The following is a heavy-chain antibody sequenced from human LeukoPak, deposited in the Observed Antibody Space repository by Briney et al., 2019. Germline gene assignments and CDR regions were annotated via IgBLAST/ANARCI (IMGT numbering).Heavy chain of an antibody. CDR3: ARGLTAMVNSIDY. Sequence: GASVKVSCKASGGTFSSYAISWVPQAPGQGLEWMGGIIPIFGTANYAQKFQGRVTITTDESTSTAYMELSSLRSEDTAVYYCARGLTAMVNSIDYWGQGTLVTVSS. J-gene: IGHJ4*02. D-gene: IGHD5-18*01. CDR1: GGTFSSYA. V-gene: IGHV1-69*05. CDR2: IIPIFGTA.